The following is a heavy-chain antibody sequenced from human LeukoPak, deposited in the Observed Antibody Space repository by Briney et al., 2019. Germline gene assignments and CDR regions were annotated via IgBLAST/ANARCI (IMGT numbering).Heavy chain of an antibody. CDR2: INPNSGGT. V-gene: IGHV1-2*02. D-gene: IGHD2-15*01. Sequence: ASVKVSCKASGYTFTGYYMHWVRQAPGQGLEWMGWINPNSGGTNYAQKFQGRVTMTRDTSISTAYMELSRLRSDDTAVYYCARDSYCSGGSCYSGVYYWGQGTLVTVSS. CDR1: GYTFTGYY. J-gene: IGHJ4*02. CDR3: ARDSYCSGGSCYSGVYY.